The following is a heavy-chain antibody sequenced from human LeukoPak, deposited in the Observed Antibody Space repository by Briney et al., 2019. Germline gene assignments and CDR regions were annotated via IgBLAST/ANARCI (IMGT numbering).Heavy chain of an antibody. CDR3: AKDIGGDYYYYYMNV. Sequence: GGSLRLSCAASGFTFSTHGMHWVRQAPGKGLEWVAFIRYDGSNKYYADSVKGRFTISRDNSKNTLYLQMNSLRAEDTAVYYCAKDIGGDYYYYYMNVWGKGTTVTISS. D-gene: IGHD3-16*01. J-gene: IGHJ6*03. CDR2: IRYDGSNK. CDR1: GFTFSTHG. V-gene: IGHV3-30*02.